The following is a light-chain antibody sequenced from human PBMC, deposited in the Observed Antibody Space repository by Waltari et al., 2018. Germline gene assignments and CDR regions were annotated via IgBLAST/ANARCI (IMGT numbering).Light chain of an antibody. Sequence: QLVLTQSPSASASLGASVTLTCTLSSGHSSNAVAWHQQQPEKGPRYLMKVNSDGSHTKGDGIPDRFSGSSSGAERYLTISSLQSDDEADYYCQTWGTGIWVFGGGTRLTVL. V-gene: IGLV4-69*01. CDR1: SGHSSNA. CDR2: VNSDGSH. J-gene: IGLJ3*02. CDR3: QTWGTGIWV.